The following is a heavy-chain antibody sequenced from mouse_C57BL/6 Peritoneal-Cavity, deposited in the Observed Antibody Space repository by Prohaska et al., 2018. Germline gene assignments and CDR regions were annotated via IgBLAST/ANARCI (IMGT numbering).Heavy chain of an antibody. J-gene: IGHJ3*01. Sequence: QVQLQQPGAELVKPGASVKLSCKASGYTFTSYWMQWVKQRPGQGLEWIGEIDPSDSYTNYNQKFKGKATLTVDTSSSTAYMQLNSLTSEDSAVYYCARGDYGSSVAWFAYWGQGTLVTVSA. CDR1: GYTFTSYW. CDR3: ARGDYGSSVAWFAY. D-gene: IGHD1-1*01. V-gene: IGHV1-50*01. CDR2: IDPSDSYT.